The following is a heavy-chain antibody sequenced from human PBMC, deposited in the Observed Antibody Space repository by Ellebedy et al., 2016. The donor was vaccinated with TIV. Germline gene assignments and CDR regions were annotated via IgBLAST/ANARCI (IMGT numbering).Heavy chain of an antibody. J-gene: IGHJ4*02. CDR2: IYFSGST. Sequence: MPSETLSLTCTVSGGSISSSSYYWGWIRQPPGKGLEWIGSIYFSGSTYYNPSLKSRVTTSVDTSKNQFSLKLSSVTAADTAVYYCARAGSNYFTHWGQGTLVTVSS. V-gene: IGHV4-39*07. CDR3: ARAGSNYFTH. D-gene: IGHD4-11*01. CDR1: GGSISSSSYY.